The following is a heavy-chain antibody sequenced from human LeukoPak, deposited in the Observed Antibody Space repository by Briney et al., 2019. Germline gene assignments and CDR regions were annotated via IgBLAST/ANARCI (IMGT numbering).Heavy chain of an antibody. V-gene: IGHV3-64*01. Sequence: PGGSLRLSCAASRFTFSSYAMHWVRQAPGKGLEYVSAISSNGGSTYYANSVKGRFTISRDNSKNTLYLQMGSLRAEDMAVYYCARSPALSEGMDVWGQGTTVTVSS. J-gene: IGHJ6*02. CDR3: ARSPALSEGMDV. CDR2: ISSNGGST. CDR1: RFTFSSYA. D-gene: IGHD3-16*02.